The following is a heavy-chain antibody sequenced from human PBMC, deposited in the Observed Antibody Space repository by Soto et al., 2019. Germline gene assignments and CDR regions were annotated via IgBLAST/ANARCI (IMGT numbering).Heavy chain of an antibody. D-gene: IGHD3-9*01. V-gene: IGHV3-15*01. CDR2: IKSKTDGGTA. CDR1: GFTFSNAW. Sequence: VGSLRLSCAGSGFTFSNAWMSWVRQAPGKGLEWVGRIKSKTDGGTADYAAPVKGRFTISRDDSKNTLYLQMNSLKTEDTAVYYCATEADGYYDVLTGYYKMGYFDYWGQGTLVTVSS. J-gene: IGHJ4*02. CDR3: ATEADGYYDVLTGYYKMGYFDY.